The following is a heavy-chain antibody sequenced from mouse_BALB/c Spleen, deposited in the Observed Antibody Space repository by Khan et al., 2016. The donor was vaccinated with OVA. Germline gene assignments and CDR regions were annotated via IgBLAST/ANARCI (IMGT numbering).Heavy chain of an antibody. CDR2: ISDVGSYT. Sequence: EVELVESGGGLVKPGGSLKLSCAASGFTFSDYYMYWVRQTPEKRLAWVATISDVGSYTCYPGSVKGRFTISRGDVKNNLYLQMSSLKSEDTAMYYCARGYYGDPFAYWGQGTLVTVSA. CDR3: ARGYYGDPFAY. D-gene: IGHD2-13*01. J-gene: IGHJ3*01. V-gene: IGHV5-4*02. CDR1: GFTFSDYY.